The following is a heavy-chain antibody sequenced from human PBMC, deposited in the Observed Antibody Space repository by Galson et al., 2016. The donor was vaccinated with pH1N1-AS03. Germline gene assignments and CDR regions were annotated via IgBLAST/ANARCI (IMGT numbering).Heavy chain of an antibody. V-gene: IGHV1-2*04. CDR1: GYIFTGFY. D-gene: IGHD1-26*01. CDR3: ARDPRGPCSSASCPTTYYFGMDV. J-gene: IGHJ6*02. CDR2: INPNNGVT. Sequence: SVKVSCKASGYIFTGFYVHWVRQAPGQGLEWMGWINPNNGVTNYAQKFQAWVTMTGDTSISTAYMELYGLKSDDTAVYYCARDPRGPCSSASCPTTYYFGMDVWGQGTMATVSS.